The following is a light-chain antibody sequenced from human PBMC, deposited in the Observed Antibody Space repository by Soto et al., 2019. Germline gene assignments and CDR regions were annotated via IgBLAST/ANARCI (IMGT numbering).Light chain of an antibody. CDR1: QRLLHSNGYNY. Sequence: DIVMTQSPVSLHVTPGEPASISCRSSQRLLHSNGYNYLEWYLQKPGQSPQLLVYLGSNRASEVPDRFSGSGSGTHFSVKISRVDAEDVGVYYCLQALQTPRTFGQGTKLELK. CDR3: LQALQTPRT. J-gene: IGKJ2*01. V-gene: IGKV2-28*01. CDR2: LGS.